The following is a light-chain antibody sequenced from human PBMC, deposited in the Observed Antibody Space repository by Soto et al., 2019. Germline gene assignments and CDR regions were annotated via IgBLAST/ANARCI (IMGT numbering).Light chain of an antibody. CDR3: KHYNNLWG. J-gene: IGKJ4*01. CDR2: GAS. V-gene: IGKV3-15*01. CDR1: QSVRSN. Sequence: EIVMTQSPATLSVSPGERVTLSCRASQSVRSNLAWYQQKPGQVPRVLIYGASTRAIGIPDRFSGSGSGTEFTLNISSLQSEDFAVDYCKHYNNLWGFGGGTKVEIK.